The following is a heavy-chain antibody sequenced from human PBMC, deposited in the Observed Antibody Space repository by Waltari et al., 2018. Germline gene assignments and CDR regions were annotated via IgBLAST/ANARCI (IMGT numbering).Heavy chain of an antibody. CDR3: ARDFDLSTVPLGY. CDR2: MNPNSGNT. Sequence: QVQLVQSGAEVKKPGASVKVSCKASGYTFTSYDLNWVRQATGQGLEWMGWMNPNSGNTGYAQKFQGRVTMTRSTSINTAYMELSSLRSEDTAVYYCARDFDLSTVPLGYWGQGTLVTVSS. D-gene: IGHD4-17*01. V-gene: IGHV1-8*01. CDR1: GYTFTSYD. J-gene: IGHJ4*02.